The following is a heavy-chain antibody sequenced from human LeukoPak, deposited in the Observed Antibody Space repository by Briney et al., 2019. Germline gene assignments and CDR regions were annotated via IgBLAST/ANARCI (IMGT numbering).Heavy chain of an antibody. CDR3: ARPNWGIYYFDY. V-gene: IGHV4-34*01. Sequence: SETLSLTCAVYGGSFSGYYWSWIRQPPGKGLEWIGEINHSGSTNYNPSLKSRVTISVDTSKNQFSLKLSSVTAADTAVYYCARPNWGIYYFDYWGQGTLVTVSS. J-gene: IGHJ4*02. D-gene: IGHD7-27*01. CDR1: GGSFSGYY. CDR2: INHSGST.